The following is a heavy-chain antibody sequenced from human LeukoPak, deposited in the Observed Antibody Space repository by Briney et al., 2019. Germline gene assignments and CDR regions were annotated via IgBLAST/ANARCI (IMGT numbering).Heavy chain of an antibody. J-gene: IGHJ6*02. V-gene: IGHV4-4*07. CDR1: GGSIVSHY. CDR2: FYASGTT. Sequence: PSETLSLTCTVSGGSIVSHYWNWIRQPAGRGLEWIGRFYASGTTNTSPSLKSRVTMSVDTSKNQFSLKLSSVTAADTAVYYCASIGDSSSYYYGMDVWGQGTTVTVSS. D-gene: IGHD3-22*01. CDR3: ASIGDSSSYYYGMDV.